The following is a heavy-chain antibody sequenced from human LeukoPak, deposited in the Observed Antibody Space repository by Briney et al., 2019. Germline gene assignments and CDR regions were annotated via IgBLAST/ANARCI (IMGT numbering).Heavy chain of an antibody. Sequence: SETLSLTCTVSGGAIRNYYWNWIRQPPGKGLEWIGYIYSSGSTYFNPSLTSRVTISVDTSMNQFSLNLTSVTAADTAVYYCARADYGGNSAAFNIWGQGTMVTVSS. V-gene: IGHV4-59*01. CDR1: GGAIRNYY. CDR3: ARADYGGNSAAFNI. D-gene: IGHD4-23*01. CDR2: IYSSGST. J-gene: IGHJ3*02.